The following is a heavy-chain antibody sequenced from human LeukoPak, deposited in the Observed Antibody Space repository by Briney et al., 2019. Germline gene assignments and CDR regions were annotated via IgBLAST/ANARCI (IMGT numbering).Heavy chain of an antibody. Sequence: GGSLRLSCAASGFTFSSYAMSWVRQAPGKGLEWVSAISGSGGSTYYADSVKGRFTISRDNSKNTLYLQMNSLRAEDTAVYYCAKDREPSTRGATIDYFDYWGQGTLVTVSP. D-gene: IGHD1-26*01. CDR2: ISGSGGST. CDR1: GFTFSSYA. V-gene: IGHV3-23*01. J-gene: IGHJ4*02. CDR3: AKDREPSTRGATIDYFDY.